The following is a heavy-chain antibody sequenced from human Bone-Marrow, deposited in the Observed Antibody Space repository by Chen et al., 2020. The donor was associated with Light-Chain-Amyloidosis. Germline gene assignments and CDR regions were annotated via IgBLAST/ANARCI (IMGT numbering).Heavy chain of an antibody. CDR1: GSTFPTYW. D-gene: IGHD5-12*01. CDR2: IYPDDSDA. Sequence: EVQLEQSGPEVKKPGEPLKISCKGSGSTFPTYWIGWVRQMPGKGLEWMGVIYPDDSDARYSLSFEGQVTISADKSITTAYLQWRSLKASDTAMYYCARRRDGYNFDYWGQGTLVTVSS. J-gene: IGHJ4*02. V-gene: IGHV5-51*01. CDR3: ARRRDGYNFDY.